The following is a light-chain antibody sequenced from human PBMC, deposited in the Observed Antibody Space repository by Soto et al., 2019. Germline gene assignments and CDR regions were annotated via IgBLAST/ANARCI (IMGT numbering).Light chain of an antibody. V-gene: IGKV1-9*01. Sequence: DIQLTQSPSFLSASVGDRVTIACRASQGIGSYLAWYQQKPGIAPKLLIYAASTLQSGIPSRFSCSGSGTEFTLTISSLQPEDFATYYCQQLNSNPWTFGQGTKVEIK. CDR3: QQLNSNPWT. CDR1: QGIGSY. J-gene: IGKJ1*01. CDR2: AAS.